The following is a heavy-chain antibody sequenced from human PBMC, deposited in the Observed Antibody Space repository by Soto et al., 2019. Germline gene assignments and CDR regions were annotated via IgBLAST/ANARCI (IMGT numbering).Heavy chain of an antibody. CDR3: ARDSGYDHYYYYGMDV. CDR1: GGTFSSYA. CDR2: IIPIFGTA. V-gene: IGHV1-69*13. D-gene: IGHD5-12*01. Sequence: SVKVSCKASGGTFSSYAISWVRQAPGQGLEWMGGIIPIFGTANYAQKFQGRVTITADESTSTAYMELSSLRSEDTAVYYCARDSGYDHYYYYGMDVWGQGTTVTVSS. J-gene: IGHJ6*02.